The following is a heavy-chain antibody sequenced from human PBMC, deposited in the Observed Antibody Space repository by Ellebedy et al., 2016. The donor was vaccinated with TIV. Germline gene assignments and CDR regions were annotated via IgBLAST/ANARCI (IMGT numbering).Heavy chain of an antibody. CDR3: ARERHYYGSGSHSFDY. J-gene: IGHJ4*02. CDR2: INHSGST. V-gene: IGHV4-34*01. D-gene: IGHD3-10*01. Sequence: GSLRLXXAVYGGSFSGHYWSWVRQAPGKGLEWIGQINHSGSTNCNPSLKSRVTISVDTSKNQFSLKLSSVTAADTAVYYCARERHYYGSGSHSFDYWGQGTLVTVSS. CDR1: GGSFSGHY.